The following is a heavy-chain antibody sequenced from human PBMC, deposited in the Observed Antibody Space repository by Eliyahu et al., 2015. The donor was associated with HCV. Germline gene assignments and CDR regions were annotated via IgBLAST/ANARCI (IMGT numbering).Heavy chain of an antibody. CDR2: IGPGGAT. D-gene: IGHD3-9*01. J-gene: IGHJ3*02. CDR3: VRGRGYDILTGLGDAFDI. CDR1: GFTLSHYD. V-gene: IGHV3-13*01. Sequence: EVQLVESGGGLVQXGGSLXLSCAAXGFTLSHYDMHWVRHPTGRGPEWVSAIGPGGATYYADSVKGRFTISREDAKNSLYLQMNSLRAEDTAVYYCVRGRGYDILTGLGDAFDIWGQGTLVTVSS.